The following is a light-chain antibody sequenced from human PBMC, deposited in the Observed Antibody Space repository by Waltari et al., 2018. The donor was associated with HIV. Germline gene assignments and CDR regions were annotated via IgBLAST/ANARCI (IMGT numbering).Light chain of an antibody. CDR3: QSYDSSLSGSVV. J-gene: IGLJ2*01. CDR1: SSNIGAGYD. Sequence: QSVLPPPPSVSGAPGQTVTISCTGSSSNIGAGYDVHWYQQLPGTAPKLRIYCNSNRPSGVPDRFSGSQSGTSASLAITGLQAEDEADYYCQSYDSSLSGSVVFGGGTKLTVL. CDR2: CNS. V-gene: IGLV1-40*01.